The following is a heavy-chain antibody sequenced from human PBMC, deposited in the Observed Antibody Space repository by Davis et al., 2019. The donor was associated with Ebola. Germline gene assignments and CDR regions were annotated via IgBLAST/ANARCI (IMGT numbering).Heavy chain of an antibody. CDR2: IKQDGSEK. CDR3: ARGPSMIVVVITPGYGMDV. V-gene: IGHV3-7*01. Sequence: GGSLRLSCAASGFTFRSYWMSWVRQAPGKGLEWVANIKQDGSEKYYVDSVKGRFTISRDNAKNSLYLQMNSLRAEDTAVYYCARGPSMIVVVITPGYGMDVWGQGTTVTVSS. J-gene: IGHJ6*02. CDR1: GFTFRSYW. D-gene: IGHD3-22*01.